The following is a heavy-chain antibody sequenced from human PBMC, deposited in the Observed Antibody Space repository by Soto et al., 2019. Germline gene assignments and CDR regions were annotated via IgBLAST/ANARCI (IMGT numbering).Heavy chain of an antibody. V-gene: IGHV2-5*02. CDR2: IYLDDDK. CDR3: THRRGGRLAFKF. Sequence: QITLKESGPTLVKPTQTLTLTFTFSGFSLSTSGVGLGWNRQPPGQALEWLATIYLDDDKRYSPSLKSTRTITKDTTKNHVVHTMTNIVPGEKATYYRTHRRGGRLAFKFWGQGTMVTVS. J-gene: IGHJ3*01. D-gene: IGHD1-26*01. CDR1: GFSLSTSGVG.